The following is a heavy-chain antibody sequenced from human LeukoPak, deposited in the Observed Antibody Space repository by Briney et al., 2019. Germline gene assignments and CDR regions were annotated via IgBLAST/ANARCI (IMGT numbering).Heavy chain of an antibody. Sequence: PSETLSLTCTVSGGSISSYYWSWIRQPPGKGLEWIGYIYYSGSTNYDPSLKSRVTISVDRSKNQFSLKLSSVTAADTAVYYCARGSTVTLPFDYWGQGTLVTVSS. CDR3: ARGSTVTLPFDY. CDR1: GGSISSYY. CDR2: IYYSGST. J-gene: IGHJ4*02. D-gene: IGHD4-17*01. V-gene: IGHV4-59*12.